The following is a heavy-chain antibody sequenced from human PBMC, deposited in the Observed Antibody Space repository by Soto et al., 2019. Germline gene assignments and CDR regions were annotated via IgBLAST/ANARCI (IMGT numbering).Heavy chain of an antibody. V-gene: IGHV4-4*07. D-gene: IGHD6-13*01. CDR2: VYTSGYS. J-gene: IGHJ5*02. Sequence: VQLQESGPGLVKPSETLSLICTVSGGSISSDYLSWIRQPAGKGLEWSGRVYTSGYSNSNPSLKSRVTMSVDTSKKQFSLNLSFVTAADTAVYYCAREPTTAGTVNWFDPWGQGTLVTVSS. CDR3: AREPTTAGTVNWFDP. CDR1: GGSISSDY.